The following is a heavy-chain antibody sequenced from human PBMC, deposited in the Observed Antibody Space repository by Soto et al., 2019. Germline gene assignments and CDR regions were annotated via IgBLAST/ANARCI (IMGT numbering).Heavy chain of an antibody. CDR3: ARSMETNYFYGMEV. CDR1: GGTFRSYA. J-gene: IGHJ6*02. D-gene: IGHD2-8*01. CDR2: IIPMFGKP. V-gene: IGHV1-69*01. Sequence: QVQLVQSGAEVREPGSSVKVSCEASGGTFRSYAINWVRQAPGQGLEWMGGIIPMFGKPNYAEKFLGRVTISADESTRTAYMEVTRLKSEDTAVYYCARSMETNYFYGMEVWGLGTTVTVSS.